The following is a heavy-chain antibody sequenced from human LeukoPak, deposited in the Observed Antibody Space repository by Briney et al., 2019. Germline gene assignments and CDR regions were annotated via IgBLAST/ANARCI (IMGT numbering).Heavy chain of an antibody. D-gene: IGHD3-10*01. CDR1: GFTFSSYN. J-gene: IGHJ6*02. V-gene: IGHV3-21*01. CDR3: ARALYYYGSGSLYGMDV. Sequence: GGSLRLSCAASGFTFSSYNMNWVRQAPGKGREWVSSISSSSSYIYYADSVKGRFTISRDNAKNSLYLQMNSLRAEDTAVYYCARALYYYGSGSLYGMDVWGQGTTVTVSS. CDR2: ISSSSSYI.